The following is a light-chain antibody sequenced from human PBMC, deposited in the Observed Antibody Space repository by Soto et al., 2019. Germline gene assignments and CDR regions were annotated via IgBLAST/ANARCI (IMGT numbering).Light chain of an antibody. J-gene: IGLJ2*01. CDR3: SSYTSSSTLVV. CDR1: SSDVGGYNY. CDR2: DVS. Sequence: QSVLTQPASVYGSPGQSITISCTGTSSDVGGYNYVSWYQQHPGKAPKLMIYDVSNRPPGVSNRFSGSKSGNTASLTISGLQAEDEADYYCSSYTSSSTLVVFGGGTKLTVL. V-gene: IGLV2-14*01.